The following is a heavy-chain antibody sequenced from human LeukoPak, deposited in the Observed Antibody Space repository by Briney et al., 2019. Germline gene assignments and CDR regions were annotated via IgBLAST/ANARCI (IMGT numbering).Heavy chain of an antibody. D-gene: IGHD2-2*01. J-gene: IGHJ4*02. CDR1: GYTFTTFY. CDR3: ARERDYCSGSACYGSDY. CDR2: VNPTSGVS. Sequence: ASEKVSCKTSGYTFTTFYIHWVRQAPGQGLEWMGMVNPTSGVSIYAQKFQGRVTMTRDTSTSTAHMGLSSLTSDDAAVYFCARERDYCSGSACYGSDYWGQGTLVTVSS. V-gene: IGHV1-46*01.